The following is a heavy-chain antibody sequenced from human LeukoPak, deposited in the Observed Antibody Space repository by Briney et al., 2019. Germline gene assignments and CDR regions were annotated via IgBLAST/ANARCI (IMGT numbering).Heavy chain of an antibody. J-gene: IGHJ4*02. Sequence: GASVKVSCKASGYTFTGYFMHWVRQAPGQGLGWMGWINPNSGDTKYAQRFQGRVTMTRDTSISTAYMELSRLRSDDTAFYYCARDYCSTTSCFDFWGQGTLVTVSS. D-gene: IGHD2-2*01. CDR1: GYTFTGYF. V-gene: IGHV1-2*02. CDR2: INPNSGDT. CDR3: ARDYCSTTSCFDF.